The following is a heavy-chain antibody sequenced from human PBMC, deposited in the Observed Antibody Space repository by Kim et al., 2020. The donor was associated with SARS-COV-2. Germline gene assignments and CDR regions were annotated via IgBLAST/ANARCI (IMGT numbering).Heavy chain of an antibody. D-gene: IGHD5-18*01. CDR3: ARGTGAVDTAMVD. J-gene: IGHJ4*02. V-gene: IGHV1-46*01. Sequence: YAQEFQGRVTMTRDTSTSPVYMELSSLRSEDTAVYYCARGTGAVDTAMVDWGQGTLVTVSS.